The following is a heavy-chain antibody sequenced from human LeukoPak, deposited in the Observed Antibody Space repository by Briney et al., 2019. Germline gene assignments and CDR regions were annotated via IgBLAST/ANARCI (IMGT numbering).Heavy chain of an antibody. V-gene: IGHV1-18*01. CDR1: GYTFTSYG. J-gene: IGHJ4*02. Sequence: ASVKVSCKASGYTFTSYGISWVRQAPGQGLEWMGWISAYNGNTNYAQKLQGRVTMTTDTSTSTAYMELRSLRSDDTAVYYCARLGNTYYYDSSGYYFDYWGQGTLVTVSS. D-gene: IGHD3-22*01. CDR3: ARLGNTYYYDSSGYYFDY. CDR2: ISAYNGNT.